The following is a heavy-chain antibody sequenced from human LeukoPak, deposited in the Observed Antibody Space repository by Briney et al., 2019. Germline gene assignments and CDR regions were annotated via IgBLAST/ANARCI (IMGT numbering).Heavy chain of an antibody. J-gene: IGHJ2*01. D-gene: IGHD2-21*02. CDR1: GGSISSSSYY. V-gene: IGHV4-39*01. CDR2: IYYSGST. Sequence: SETLSLTCTVSGGSISSSSYYWGWIRQPPGRGLGWIVCIYYSGSTYYNPSLKSRVTISVETSKNQFSLKLSSVTAAATAVYYCARHYHVVVTAISSDWYFDLWGRGTLVTVSS. CDR3: ARHYHVVVTAISSDWYFDL.